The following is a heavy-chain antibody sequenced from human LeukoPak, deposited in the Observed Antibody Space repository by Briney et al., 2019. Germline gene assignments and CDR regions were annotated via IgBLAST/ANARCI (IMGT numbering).Heavy chain of an antibody. V-gene: IGHV1-69*13. J-gene: IGHJ4*02. CDR2: IIPIFGTA. Sequence: TVNVSCKPSLGSLRRYAIRWVRQAPAERREGMGGIIPIFGTANYAQKFQGRVTITADESTSTAYMELSSLRSEDTAVYYCATLVVPAANDYSGQGTLVTASS. CDR1: LGSLRRYA. D-gene: IGHD2-2*01. CDR3: ATLVVPAANDY.